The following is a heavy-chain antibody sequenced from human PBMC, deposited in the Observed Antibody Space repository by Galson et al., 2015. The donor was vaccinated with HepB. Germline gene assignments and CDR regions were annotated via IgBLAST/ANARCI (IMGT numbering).Heavy chain of an antibody. J-gene: IGHJ4*02. CDR2: ISYDGNDK. D-gene: IGHD3-3*01. CDR3: ARDSAIHGFWSGYPTGTDY. Sequence: SLRLSCAASGFPFSSFGLHWVRQAPGKGLEWVAVISYDGNDKYYADSVQGRFTISRDYSKNTLYLQMNRLRAEDTAVYYCARDSAIHGFWSGYPTGTDYWGQGTLVTVSS. CDR1: GFPFSSFG. V-gene: IGHV3-30*03.